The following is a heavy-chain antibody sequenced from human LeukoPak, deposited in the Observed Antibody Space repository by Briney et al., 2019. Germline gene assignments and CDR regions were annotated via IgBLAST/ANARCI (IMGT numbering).Heavy chain of an antibody. V-gene: IGHV1-2*02. CDR1: GYTFTGYY. Sequence: GASVKVSCKASGYTFTGYYMHWVRQAPGQGLEWMGWINPNSGGTNYAQKFQGRVTMTRDTSISTAYMELSRLRSDDTAVYYCAREMSPWSGYYGVLGYWGQGTLVTVSS. D-gene: IGHD3-3*01. CDR2: INPNSGGT. CDR3: AREMSPWSGYYGVLGY. J-gene: IGHJ4*02.